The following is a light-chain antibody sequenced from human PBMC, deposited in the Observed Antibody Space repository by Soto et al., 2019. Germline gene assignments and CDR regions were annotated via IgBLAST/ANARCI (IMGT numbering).Light chain of an antibody. CDR1: QSVSSSY. CDR3: QQYGSSGT. Sequence: EIVLTQSPVTLSLSPLERAAFSCRASQSVSSSYLAWYQQKPGQAPRLLIYGASSRATGIPDRFSGSGSGTDFTLTISRLEPEDFAVYYCQQYGSSGTFGQGTKVDIK. CDR2: GAS. V-gene: IGKV3-20*01. J-gene: IGKJ1*01.